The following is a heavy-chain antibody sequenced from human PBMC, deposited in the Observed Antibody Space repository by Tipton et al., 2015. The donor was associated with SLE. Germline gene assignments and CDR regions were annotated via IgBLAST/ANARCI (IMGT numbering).Heavy chain of an antibody. D-gene: IGHD3-16*01. Sequence: TLSLTCIVSGVSIGSSYYYWAWIRQPPGKGLEWIGTVYYSGSTYYNPSLKSRATISVGTSTNQLSLRLTSVTAADTAVYYCTRQRGTAYYYYHMDVWGKGTTVTVSS. CDR3: TRQRGTAYYYYHMDV. V-gene: IGHV4-39*01. CDR2: VYYSGST. CDR1: GVSIGSSYYY. J-gene: IGHJ6*03.